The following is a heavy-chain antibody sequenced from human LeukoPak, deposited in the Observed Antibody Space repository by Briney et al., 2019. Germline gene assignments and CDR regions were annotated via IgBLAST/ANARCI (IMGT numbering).Heavy chain of an antibody. CDR1: GGSISSSSYY. J-gene: IGHJ6*03. D-gene: IGHD1-26*01. V-gene: IGHV4-61*05. Sequence: SETLSLTCTVSGGSISSSSYYWGWIRQPPGKGLEWIGYIYYSGSTNYNPSLKSRVTISVDRSKNQFSLKLSSVTAADTAVYYCARCGKRSNLLSPTKYYHYMDVWGKGTTVTISS. CDR2: IYYSGST. CDR3: ARCGKRSNLLSPTKYYHYMDV.